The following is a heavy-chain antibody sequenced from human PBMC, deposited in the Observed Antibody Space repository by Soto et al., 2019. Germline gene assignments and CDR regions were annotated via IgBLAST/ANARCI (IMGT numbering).Heavy chain of an antibody. CDR3: ARDINWNNPHRWFDP. V-gene: IGHV4-59*01. D-gene: IGHD1-20*01. J-gene: IGHJ5*02. Sequence: SETLSLTCTVSGGSISSYYWSWIRQPPGKGLEWIGYIYYSGSTNYNPSLKSRVTISVDTSKNQFSLKLSSVTAADTAVYYCARDINWNNPHRWFDPWGKGTLVTVSS. CDR2: IYYSGST. CDR1: GGSISSYY.